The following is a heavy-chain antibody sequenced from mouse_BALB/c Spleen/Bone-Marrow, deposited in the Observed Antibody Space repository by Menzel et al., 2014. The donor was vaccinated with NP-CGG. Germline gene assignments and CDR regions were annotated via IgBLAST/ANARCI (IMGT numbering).Heavy chain of an antibody. Sequence: VQLQQSGAELVSPGASVIQSCKASGYTFTDHIMNWVKKRPGQGLERIGRIYTVSGETNYNQKFMGKASFSVDRSSSTVYMVLNILTSEDPTVYYCGRVEIFDYWGQGTTLTVSS. CDR2: IYTVSGET. CDR1: GYTFTDHI. J-gene: IGHJ2*01. V-gene: IGHV1-11*01. CDR3: GRVEIFDY.